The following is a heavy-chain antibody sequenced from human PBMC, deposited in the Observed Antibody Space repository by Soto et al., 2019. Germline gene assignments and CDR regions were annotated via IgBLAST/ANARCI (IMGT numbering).Heavy chain of an antibody. V-gene: IGHV3-15*01. J-gene: IGHJ6*02. CDR3: TTENYYGSGGFYYYGMDV. D-gene: IGHD3-10*01. CDR1: GFTFSNAW. Sequence: RLSCAASGFTFSNAWMSWVRQAPGKGLEWVGRIKSKIDGGTTDYAAPVKGRFTISRDDSKNTLYLQMNSLKTEDTAVYYCTTENYYGSGGFYYYGMDVWGQGTTVTVSS. CDR2: IKSKIDGGTT.